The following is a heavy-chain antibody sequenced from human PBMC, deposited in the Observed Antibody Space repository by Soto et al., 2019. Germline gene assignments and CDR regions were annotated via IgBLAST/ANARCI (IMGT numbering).Heavy chain of an antibody. CDR1: GGTFGSYA. Sequence: LGKVSCMATGGTFGSYAVGLGRQAPGQGLEWMGGIIPIFGTANYAQKFQGRVTITADESTSTAYMELSSLRSEDTPVYYCARDQGYSNYRFDPWGQGALVTVSS. J-gene: IGHJ5*02. CDR3: ARDQGYSNYRFDP. D-gene: IGHD4-4*01. CDR2: IIPIFGTA. V-gene: IGHV1-69*13.